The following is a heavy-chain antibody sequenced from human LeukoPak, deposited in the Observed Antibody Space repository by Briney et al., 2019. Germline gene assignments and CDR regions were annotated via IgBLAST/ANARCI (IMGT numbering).Heavy chain of an antibody. Sequence: GGSLRLSCAASGFTVTSNYMTWVRQAPGKGLEWVSVIYSGGTTYYAGSVKGRFTISRDTAKNSLFLQMNSLRAEDTAIYYCARDRRVGIGLYGDWGQGTLVTVSS. CDR2: IYSGGTT. D-gene: IGHD1-26*01. V-gene: IGHV3-53*01. J-gene: IGHJ4*02. CDR1: GFTVTSNY. CDR3: ARDRRVGIGLYGD.